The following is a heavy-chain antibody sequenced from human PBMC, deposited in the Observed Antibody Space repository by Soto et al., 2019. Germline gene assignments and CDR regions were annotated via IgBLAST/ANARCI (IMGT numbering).Heavy chain of an antibody. J-gene: IGHJ6*02. CDR1: GGPFNNYP. CDR2: SIPIFGTA. V-gene: IGHV1-69*13. CDR3: ARGDGNSVSDHYYYFDMDV. Sequence: VEIKCKXSGGPFNNYPITWVRQAPGQGLEWMGGSIPIFGTANYAQKFQGRVPIRVDESTITAYRELSRLSSEEAAINDCARGDGNSVSDHYYYFDMDVGGQGPTVTVSS. D-gene: IGHD1-1*01.